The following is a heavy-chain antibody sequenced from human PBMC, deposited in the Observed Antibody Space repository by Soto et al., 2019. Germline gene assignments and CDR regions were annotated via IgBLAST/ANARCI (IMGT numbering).Heavy chain of an antibody. J-gene: IGHJ6*02. CDR2: MNPNSGKT. CDR1: GYTFTSHD. D-gene: IGHD1-26*01. Sequence: QVQLVQSGAEVKKPGASVKVSCKASGYTFTSHDINWVRQATGQGLEWMGWMNPNSGKTGYAQNFQGRVTMTRNISMSTAYMGLSSLRSDDTAVYYCARWVGAQIPSYYYAMDVWGQGTTVTVSS. V-gene: IGHV1-8*01. CDR3: ARWVGAQIPSYYYAMDV.